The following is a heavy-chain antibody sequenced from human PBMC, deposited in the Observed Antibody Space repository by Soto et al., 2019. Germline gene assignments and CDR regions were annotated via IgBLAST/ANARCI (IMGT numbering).Heavy chain of an antibody. V-gene: IGHV3-48*03. CDR2: ISSSGSTI. D-gene: IGHD2-8*01. Sequence: EVQLVESGGGLVQPGGSLRLSCAASGFTFSSYEMNWVRQAPGKGLEWVSYISSSGSTIYYADSVKGRFTISRDNAKNSLYLQMNSLRAEDTAVYYCARDPDSIMVYATDFDYWGQGTLVTVSS. CDR1: GFTFSSYE. CDR3: ARDPDSIMVYATDFDY. J-gene: IGHJ4*02.